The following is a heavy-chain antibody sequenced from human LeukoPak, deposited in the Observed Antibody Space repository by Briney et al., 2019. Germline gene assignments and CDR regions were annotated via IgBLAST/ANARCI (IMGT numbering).Heavy chain of an antibody. J-gene: IGHJ5*02. V-gene: IGHV5-51*01. D-gene: IGHD3-10*01. CDR2: IYPGDSDT. CDR3: ARSYGSGSYYTNWFDP. Sequence: GESLKISFKGSGYRFTSYWIGWVRPMPGKGVEWMGIIYPGDSDTTYSPSFQGQVTISADKSISTAYLQWSSLKASDTAMYYCARSYGSGSYYTNWFDPWGQGTLVTVSS. CDR1: GYRFTSYW.